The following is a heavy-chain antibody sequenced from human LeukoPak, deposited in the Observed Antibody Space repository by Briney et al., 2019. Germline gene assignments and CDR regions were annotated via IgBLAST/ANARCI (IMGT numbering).Heavy chain of an antibody. J-gene: IGHJ4*02. D-gene: IGHD3-22*01. CDR2: ISWNSGSI. Sequence: GGSLRLSCAASGFTFDDYAMHWVRQASGKGLEWVSGISWNSGSIGYADSVKGRFTISRDNAKNSLYLQMNSLRAEDTALYYCAKEHYYDSSGTLDHWGQGTLVTVSS. V-gene: IGHV3-9*01. CDR1: GFTFDDYA. CDR3: AKEHYYDSSGTLDH.